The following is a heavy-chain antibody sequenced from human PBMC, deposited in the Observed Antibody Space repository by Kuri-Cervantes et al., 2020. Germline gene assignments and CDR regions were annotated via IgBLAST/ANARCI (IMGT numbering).Heavy chain of an antibody. V-gene: IGHV1-2*02. Sequence: ASVKVSCKASGYTFTGYYMHWVRQAPGQGLEWMGWINPNSGGTNYAQKFQGGVTMTRDTSISTAYMELSRLRSDDTAVYYCARETPQYCSSTSCYYWDYWGQGTLVTVSS. CDR3: ARETPQYCSSTSCYYWDY. CDR1: GYTFTGYY. D-gene: IGHD2-2*01. CDR2: INPNSGGT. J-gene: IGHJ4*02.